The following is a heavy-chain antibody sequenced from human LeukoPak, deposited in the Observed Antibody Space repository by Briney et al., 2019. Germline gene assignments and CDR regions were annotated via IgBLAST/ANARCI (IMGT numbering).Heavy chain of an antibody. V-gene: IGHV4-59*01. CDR3: AGYYYYYGMDV. D-gene: IGHD6-13*01. CDR1: GGSISSYY. CDR2: IYYSGST. J-gene: IGHJ6*02. Sequence: SQTLSLTCAVSGGSISSYYWSWIRQPPGKGLEWIGYIYYSGSTNYNPSLKSRVTISVDTSKNQFSLKLSSVTAADTAVYYCAGYYYYYGMDVWGQGTTVTVSS.